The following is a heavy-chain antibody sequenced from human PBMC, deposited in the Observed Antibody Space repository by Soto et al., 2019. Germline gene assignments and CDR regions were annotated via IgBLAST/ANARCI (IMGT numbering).Heavy chain of an antibody. V-gene: IGHV4-59*01. CDR1: GVSISSYY. CDR2: IHYSGST. D-gene: IGHD6-19*01. CDR3: ARELSMGSGWYDY. J-gene: IGHJ4*02. Sequence: SETLSLTCTVSGVSISSYYWSWIRQPPGKGLEWIGYIHYSGSTNYNPSLKSRVTISVDTSKNQFSLKLSSVTAADTAVYYCARELSMGSGWYDYWGQGTLVTVS.